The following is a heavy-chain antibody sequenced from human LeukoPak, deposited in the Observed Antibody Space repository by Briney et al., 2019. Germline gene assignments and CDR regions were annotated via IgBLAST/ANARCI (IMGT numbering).Heavy chain of an antibody. J-gene: IGHJ4*02. V-gene: IGHV6-1*01. Sequence: SQTLSLTCAISGDSVSNSIATWDRIRQSPSGGLEWLGGTYFMSRWIHDYADSVKSRIVIDADTSKNQFSLLLKSVRPDDTAVYYCARRGDGNYYYDYWGQGTLVTVSS. CDR2: TYFMSRWIH. CDR3: ARRGDGNYYYDY. CDR1: GDSVSNSIAT. D-gene: IGHD3-16*01.